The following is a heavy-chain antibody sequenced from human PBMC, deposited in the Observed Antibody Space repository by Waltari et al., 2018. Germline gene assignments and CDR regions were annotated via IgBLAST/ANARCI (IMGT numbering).Heavy chain of an antibody. CDR2: TSAHNDDT. Sequence: QVQLVQCGGTVKNTGASVKVSCRTSGYIFTSWGISWVRQAPGQGLERMGWTSAHNDDTNYVEKLQGRDTMTTDTSTNTAYLEMRSLRSDETAVYYCARDYFSDYVFDYWGQGTLVIVSS. V-gene: IGHV1-18*01. J-gene: IGHJ4*02. CDR3: ARDYFSDYVFDY. CDR1: GYIFTSWG. D-gene: IGHD4-4*01.